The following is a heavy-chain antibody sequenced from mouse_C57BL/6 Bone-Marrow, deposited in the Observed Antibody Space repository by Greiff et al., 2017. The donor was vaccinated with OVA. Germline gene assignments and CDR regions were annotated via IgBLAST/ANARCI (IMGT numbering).Heavy chain of an antibody. D-gene: IGHD5-1*01. CDR2: INPSSGYT. Sequence: QVQLQQSGPVLVKPGASVKMSCKASGYTFTSYWMHWVKQRPGQGLEWIGYINPSSGYTKYNQKFKDKATLTADKSSSTAYMQLSSLTYEDSAVYYCATSNYAMDYWGQGTSVTVSS. J-gene: IGHJ4*01. CDR3: ATSNYAMDY. V-gene: IGHV1-7*01. CDR1: GYTFTSYW.